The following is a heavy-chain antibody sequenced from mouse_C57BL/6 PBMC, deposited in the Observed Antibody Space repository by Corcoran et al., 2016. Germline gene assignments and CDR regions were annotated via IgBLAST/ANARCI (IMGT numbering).Heavy chain of an antibody. J-gene: IGHJ4*01. V-gene: IGHV1-18*01. D-gene: IGHD3-2*02. CDR3: ALDSSGYGAMDY. Sequence: EVQLPQSGPELVKPGASVKIPCKASGYTFTDYNMDWVKQSHGKSLEWIGDINPNNGGTIYNQKFKGKATLTVDKSSSTAYMELRSLTSEDTAVYYCALDSSGYGAMDYWGQGTAVTVSS. CDR1: GYTFTDYN. CDR2: INPNNGGT.